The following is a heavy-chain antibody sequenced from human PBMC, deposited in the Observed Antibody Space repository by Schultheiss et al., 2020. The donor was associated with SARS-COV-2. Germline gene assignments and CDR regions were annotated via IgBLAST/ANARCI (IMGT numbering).Heavy chain of an antibody. Sequence: SETLSLTCTVSGGSISSSSYYWGWIRQPPGKGLEWIGSIYYSGSTYYNPSLKSRVTISVDTSKNQFSLKLSSVTAADTAVYYCARDAPDTAMVNGAFDIWGQGTMVTVSS. CDR3: ARDAPDTAMVNGAFDI. J-gene: IGHJ3*02. V-gene: IGHV4-39*07. D-gene: IGHD5-18*01. CDR1: GGSISSSSYY. CDR2: IYYSGST.